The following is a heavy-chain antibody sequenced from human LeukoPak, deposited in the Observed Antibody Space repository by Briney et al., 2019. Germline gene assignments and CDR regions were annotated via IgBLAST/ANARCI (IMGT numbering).Heavy chain of an antibody. D-gene: IGHD6-19*01. CDR1: GYSFTSYG. CDR2: ISAYNGNT. Sequence: GESLKISCKGSGYSFTSYGISWVRQAPGQGLEWMGWISAYNGNTNYAQKLQGRVTMTTDTSTSTAYMELRSLRSDDTAVYYCASTLTGYSSGWYGDYWGQGTLVTVSS. V-gene: IGHV1-18*01. CDR3: ASTLTGYSSGWYGDY. J-gene: IGHJ4*02.